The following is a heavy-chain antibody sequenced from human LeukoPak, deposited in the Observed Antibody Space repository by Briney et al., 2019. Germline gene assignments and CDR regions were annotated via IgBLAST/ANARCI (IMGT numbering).Heavy chain of an antibody. CDR3: ARDRIAVAGTHYYYYMDV. V-gene: IGHV3-21*01. J-gene: IGHJ6*03. CDR1: GFTFTTYS. CDR2: ISSGSSAI. Sequence: PGGSLRLSCEASGFTFTTYSMTWVRQAPGKGLEWVSIISSGSSAIFSADALKGRFTISRDDAKNLLYLQMNSLRAEDTAVYYCARDRIAVAGTHYYYYMDVWGKGTTVTISS. D-gene: IGHD6-19*01.